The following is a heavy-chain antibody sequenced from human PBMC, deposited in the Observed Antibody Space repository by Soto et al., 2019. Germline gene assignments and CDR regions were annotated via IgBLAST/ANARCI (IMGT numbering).Heavy chain of an antibody. D-gene: IGHD3-22*01. CDR2: IIHIFGTA. Sequence: QVQLVQSGAEVKNPGSSVKVSCKASGGTFSSYAISWVRQAPGQGLEWMGGIIHIFGTANYEQKFQGRVTITADKASSTGYMELSSLRSADTAVYYCVSCLYYGSSGYYWPPRYDDGMDVWGQGTTVTVSS. V-gene: IGHV1-69*06. J-gene: IGHJ6*02. CDR3: VSCLYYGSSGYYWPPRYDDGMDV. CDR1: GGTFSSYA.